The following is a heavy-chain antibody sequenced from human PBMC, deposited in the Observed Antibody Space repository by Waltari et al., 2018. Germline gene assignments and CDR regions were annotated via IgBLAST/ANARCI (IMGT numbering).Heavy chain of an antibody. CDR3: ARDLMITFGGVIVHYYYGMDV. CDR1: GFTFSSYE. V-gene: IGHV3-48*03. D-gene: IGHD3-16*02. Sequence: RLSCAASGFTFSSYEMNWVRQAPGKGLEWVSYISSSGSTIYYADSVKGRFTISRDNAKNSLYLQMNSLRAEDTAVYYCARDLMITFGGVIVHYYYGMDVWGQGTTVTVSS. CDR2: ISSSGSTI. J-gene: IGHJ6*02.